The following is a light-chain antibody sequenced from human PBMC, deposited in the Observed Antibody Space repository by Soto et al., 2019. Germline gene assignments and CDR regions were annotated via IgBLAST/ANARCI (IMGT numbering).Light chain of an antibody. CDR1: SSDVGGYNY. CDR2: EVS. V-gene: IGLV2-14*01. CDR3: SSYTRSSTSYV. Sequence: QSVLTQPASVSGSPGQSITISCTGTSSDVGGYNYVSWYQQHPGKAPKLMIYEVSNRPSRVSNRFSGSKSGNTASLTISGLQAEDEVDYYCSSYTRSSTSYVFGTGTKVTVL. J-gene: IGLJ1*01.